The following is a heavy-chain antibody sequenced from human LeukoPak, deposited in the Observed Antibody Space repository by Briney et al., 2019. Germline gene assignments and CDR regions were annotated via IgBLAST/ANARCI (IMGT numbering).Heavy chain of an antibody. CDR3: AKMVREFYTISYYFDY. CDR1: GFTFSTYA. D-gene: IGHD2-8*01. J-gene: IGHJ4*02. Sequence: PGGSLRLSCAASGFTFSTYAMNWVRQAPGKGLDWVSAISGSGSGTYYADSVKGRFTISRDNSKNTLYLQMNSLRAEDTAVYYCAKMVREFYTISYYFDYWGQGTLVTVSS. CDR2: ISGSGSGT. V-gene: IGHV3-23*01.